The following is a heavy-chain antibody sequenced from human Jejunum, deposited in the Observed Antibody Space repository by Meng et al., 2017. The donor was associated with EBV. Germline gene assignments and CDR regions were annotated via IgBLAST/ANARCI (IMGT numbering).Heavy chain of an antibody. D-gene: IGHD5-12*01. CDR3: VGEIVAPYSFDQ. CDR1: GYTFIDYH. Sequence: QVQLVQSGAEVKKPGAPVKLSCKTSGYTFIDYHVHWVRQAPGQGLEWMGILNPNNGATSYAQRIRGRVTMTRDTSTSTVYMELSSLRSEDTALYYCVGEIVAPYSFDQWGQGTLVTVSS. CDR2: LNPNNGAT. V-gene: IGHV1-46*01. J-gene: IGHJ4*02.